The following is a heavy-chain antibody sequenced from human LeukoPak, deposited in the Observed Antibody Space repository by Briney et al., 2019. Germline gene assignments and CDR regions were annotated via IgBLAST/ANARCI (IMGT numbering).Heavy chain of an antibody. D-gene: IGHD2/OR15-2a*01. J-gene: IGHJ4*02. CDR2: INSDGSST. V-gene: IGHV3-74*01. CDR3: ARDPEEYYFDY. Sequence: PGGSLRLSCAASGFTFSSYAMSWVRQAPGKGLVWVSRINSDGSSTSYADSVKGRFTISRDNAKNTLYLQMNSLRAEDTAVYYCARDPEEYYFDYWGQGTLVTVSS. CDR1: GFTFSSYA.